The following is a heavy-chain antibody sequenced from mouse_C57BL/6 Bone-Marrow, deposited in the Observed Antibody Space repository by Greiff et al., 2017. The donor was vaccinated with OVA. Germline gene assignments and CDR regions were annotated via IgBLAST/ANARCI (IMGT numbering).Heavy chain of an antibody. CDR1: GYTFTSSW. CDR2: INPGNGGT. Sequence: QVQLQQPVTELVKPGASVKLSCKASGYTFTSSWMHWVKQRPEQGLEWIGKINPGNGGTNYTAKFKSKATLTVDTSSTTAYLQLSSLPSEATAVDFCARGSVGSSFYAMDYWGQGTSVTVSS. CDR3: ARGSVGSSFYAMDY. D-gene: IGHD1-1*01. V-gene: IGHV1-53*01. J-gene: IGHJ4*01.